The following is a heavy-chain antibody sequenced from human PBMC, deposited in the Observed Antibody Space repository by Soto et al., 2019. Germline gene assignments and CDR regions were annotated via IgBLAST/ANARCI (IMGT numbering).Heavy chain of an antibody. D-gene: IGHD5-18*01. Sequence: SVKVSCKASGGTFGSQGIAWVRQAPGQGLEWMGGFIAMLGTPTYAKKVQGRATISADESLTSSYLKLRSLRSEDTGVYFCAKGAMANFDYWGQGTVVTVSS. CDR1: GGTFGSQG. V-gene: IGHV1-69*13. J-gene: IGHJ4*02. CDR3: AKGAMANFDY. CDR2: FIAMLGTP.